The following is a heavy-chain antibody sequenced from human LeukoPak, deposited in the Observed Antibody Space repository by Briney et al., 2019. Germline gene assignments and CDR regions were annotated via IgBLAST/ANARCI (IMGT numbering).Heavy chain of an antibody. V-gene: IGHV1-24*01. Sequence: GASVKVSCKVSGYTLTESSLHWVRQAPGKGLEWMGGIDPEDGETIYAQKFQGRVTMTEDTSTDTAYMELTGLRSEDTAVYYCAGGPPGQLYDYWGQGTLVTVSS. D-gene: IGHD6-6*01. CDR1: GYTLTESS. J-gene: IGHJ4*02. CDR3: AGGPPGQLYDY. CDR2: IDPEDGET.